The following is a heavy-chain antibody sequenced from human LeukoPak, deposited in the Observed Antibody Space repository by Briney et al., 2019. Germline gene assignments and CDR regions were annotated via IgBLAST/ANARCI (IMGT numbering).Heavy chain of an antibody. CDR3: AIYSSGWYAFDY. V-gene: IGHV4-59*01. CDR2: TYYSGST. D-gene: IGHD6-19*01. Sequence: PSETLSLTCTVSGGSISSYYWSWIRQPPGKGLEWIGYTYYSGSTNYNPSLKSRVTISVDTSKNQFSLKLSSVTAADTAVYYCAIYSSGWYAFDYWGQGTLVTVSS. J-gene: IGHJ4*02. CDR1: GGSISSYY.